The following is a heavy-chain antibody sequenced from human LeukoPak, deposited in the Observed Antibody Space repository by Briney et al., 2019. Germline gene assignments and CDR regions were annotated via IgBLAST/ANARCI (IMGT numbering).Heavy chain of an antibody. CDR3: VRDGISPPRMIRGIIIGAHNDY. CDR2: ISTSSFYI. V-gene: IGHV3-21*01. Sequence: PGGSLRLSCAASGFTFRGYGMHWVRQAPGKGLEWVSFISTSSFYIYYSDSVRGRFTISRDNAKNSLYLQMNSLRADDTAVYYCVRDGISPPRMIRGIIIGAHNDYWGQGTLVTVSS. D-gene: IGHD3-10*01. CDR1: GFTFRGYG. J-gene: IGHJ4*02.